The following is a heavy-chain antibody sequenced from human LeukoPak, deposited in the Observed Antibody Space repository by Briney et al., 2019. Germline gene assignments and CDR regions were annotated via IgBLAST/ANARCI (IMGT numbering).Heavy chain of an antibody. D-gene: IGHD3-9*01. CDR3: ARSFDWFYFDY. J-gene: IGHJ4*02. Sequence: GASVKVSCKASGYTFTGYYMHWVRQAPGQGLEWMGWINPHTGGTNYAQKFQGRVTMTRDTSISTAYMELRSLRSDDTAVYYCARSFDWFYFDYWGQGTLVTVSS. CDR1: GYTFTGYY. V-gene: IGHV1-2*02. CDR2: INPHTGGT.